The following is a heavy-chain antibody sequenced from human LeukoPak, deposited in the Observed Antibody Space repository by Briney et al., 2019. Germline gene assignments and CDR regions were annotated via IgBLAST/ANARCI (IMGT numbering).Heavy chain of an antibody. CDR3: ARVRRGRAAAGTSGFDP. D-gene: IGHD6-13*01. CDR1: GFTFSSYA. J-gene: IGHJ5*02. V-gene: IGHV3-30-3*01. Sequence: PGRSLRLSCAASGFTFSSYAMHWVRQAPGKGLEWVAVISYDGSNKYYADSVKGRFTISRDNSKNTLYLQMNSLRAEDTAVYCCARVRRGRAAAGTSGFDPWGQGTLVTVSS. CDR2: ISYDGSNK.